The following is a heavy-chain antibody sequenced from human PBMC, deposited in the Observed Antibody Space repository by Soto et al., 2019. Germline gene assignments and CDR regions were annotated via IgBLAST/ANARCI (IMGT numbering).Heavy chain of an antibody. J-gene: IGHJ4*02. CDR2: IGGFGGHT. CDR1: GFTFNNYA. Sequence: GGSLRLSCAASGFTFNNYAMSWVRQAPGKGLEWVSAIGGFGGHTYYADSVKGRFTISRDNSKNTLYLQMNSLRAEDTAVYYCAKTLFLEWLLFDYWGQGALVTVSS. V-gene: IGHV3-23*01. CDR3: AKTLFLEWLLFDY. D-gene: IGHD3-3*01.